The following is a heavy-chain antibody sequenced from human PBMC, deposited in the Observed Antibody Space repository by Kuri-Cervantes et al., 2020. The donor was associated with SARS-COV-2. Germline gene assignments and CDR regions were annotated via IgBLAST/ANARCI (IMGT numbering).Heavy chain of an antibody. D-gene: IGHD3-16*01. CDR3: ASGTFVFDY. J-gene: IGHJ4*02. Sequence: SLKISCAASGFTFDDYAMHWVRQAPGKGLEWVPGISWNSGSIGYADSVKGRFTISRDNAKNSLYLQMNSLRAEDTAVYYCASGTFVFDYRGQGTLVTVSS. CDR1: GFTFDDYA. CDR2: ISWNSGSI. V-gene: IGHV3-9*01.